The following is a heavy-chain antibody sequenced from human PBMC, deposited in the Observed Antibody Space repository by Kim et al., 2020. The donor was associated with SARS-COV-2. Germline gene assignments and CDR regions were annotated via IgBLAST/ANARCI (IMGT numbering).Heavy chain of an antibody. Sequence: SETLSLTCTVSGGSLSSSSYYWGWIRQSPGKGREWIGMAYYIGNTYYNPALNRRVIISVDTYKNQVSLMLGFVTAADTVVYYCARHPGCSIGWYFAVYY. D-gene: IGHD6-19*01. CDR2: AYYIGNT. CDR3: ARHPGCSIGWYFAVYY. CDR1: GGSLSSSSYY. J-gene: IGHJ6*01. V-gene: IGHV4-39*01.